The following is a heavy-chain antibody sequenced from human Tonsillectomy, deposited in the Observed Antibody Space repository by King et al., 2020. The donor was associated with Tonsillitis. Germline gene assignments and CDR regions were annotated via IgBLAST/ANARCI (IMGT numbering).Heavy chain of an antibody. J-gene: IGHJ3*02. CDR2: IYHSGST. D-gene: IGHD3-22*01. CDR3: ARVKTHYYDSSGYYYQNDAFDI. V-gene: IGHV4-4*02. CDR1: GGSISSSNW. Sequence: VQLQESGPGLVKPSGTLSLTCAVSGGSISSSNWWSWVRQPPGKGLEGIGEIYHSGSTNYNPSLKSRVTISVDKSKNQFSLKLSSVTAADTAVYYCARVKTHYYDSSGYYYQNDAFDIWGQGTMVTVSS.